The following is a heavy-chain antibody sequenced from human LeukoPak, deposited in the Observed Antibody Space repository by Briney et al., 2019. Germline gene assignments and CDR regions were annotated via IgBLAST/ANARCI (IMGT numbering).Heavy chain of an antibody. CDR1: GGTFSSYV. D-gene: IGHD3-16*02. J-gene: IGHJ4*02. V-gene: IGHV1-69*13. CDR3: ARDSIVAQPPGY. CDR2: IIPIFGTA. Sequence: SVKVSCKASGGTFSSYVISWVRQAPGQGLEWMGGIIPIFGTANYAQKFQDRVTITAAESTSTAYMELRSLRSDDTAVYYCARDSIVAQPPGYWGQGTLVTVSS.